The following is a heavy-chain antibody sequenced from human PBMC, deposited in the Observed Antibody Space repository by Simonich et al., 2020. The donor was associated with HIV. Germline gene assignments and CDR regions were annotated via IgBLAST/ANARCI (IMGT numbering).Heavy chain of an antibody. Sequence: QVQLQQWGAGLLKPWETLSLTCAVYGGSFSGYYWTWIRQPPGKGLEWIGEITYSGRTNYNPSLKGRVTISVDTSKKQFSLKLTSVTAADTAIYFCAREVGYYPPQLEENNAFDVWGQGTMVTVSS. D-gene: IGHD2-8*01. V-gene: IGHV4-34*01. CDR1: GGSFSGYY. CDR3: AREVGYYPPQLEENNAFDV. J-gene: IGHJ3*01. CDR2: ITYSGRT.